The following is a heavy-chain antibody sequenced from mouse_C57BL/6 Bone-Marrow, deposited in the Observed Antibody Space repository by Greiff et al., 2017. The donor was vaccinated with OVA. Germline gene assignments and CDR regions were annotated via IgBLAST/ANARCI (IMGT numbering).Heavy chain of an antibody. CDR1: GYTFTSYG. D-gene: IGHD2-2*01. V-gene: IGHV1-81*01. Sequence: VQLQQSGAELARPGASVKLSCKASGYTFTSYGISWVKQRTGQGLEWIGEIYPRSGNTYYNEKFKGKATLTADKSSSTAYMELRSLTSEDSAVYFCARGGYYGYDHWYFDVWGTGTTVTVSS. J-gene: IGHJ1*03. CDR2: IYPRSGNT. CDR3: ARGGYYGYDHWYFDV.